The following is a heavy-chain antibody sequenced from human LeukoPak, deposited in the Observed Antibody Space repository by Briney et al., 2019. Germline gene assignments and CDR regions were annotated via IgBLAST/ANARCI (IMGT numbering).Heavy chain of an antibody. CDR3: ARGRALDGDLYY. CDR2: VHADGTT. J-gene: IGHJ4*02. V-gene: IGHV4-61*09. Sequence: SETLSLTCTVSGDSITSGTYYWSWIRQPAGKGLEWVGHVHADGTTNYSPSLKSRVTIAVDSSKNQFSLDLSSVTSSDTAVYYCARGRALDGDLYYWGQGTLVTVSS. CDR1: GDSITSGTYY. D-gene: IGHD4-17*01.